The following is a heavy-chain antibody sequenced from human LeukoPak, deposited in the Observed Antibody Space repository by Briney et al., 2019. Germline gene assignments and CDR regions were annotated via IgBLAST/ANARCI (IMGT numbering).Heavy chain of an antibody. CDR3: ARDPSRATDY. CDR1: GGSFSGYY. J-gene: IGHJ4*02. V-gene: IGHV4-34*01. Sequence: SETLSLTCAVYGGSFSGYYWSWIRQPPGKGPEWIGEINHSGSTNYNPSLKSRVTISVDTSKNQFSLKLSSVTAADTAVYYCARDPSRATDYWGQGTLVTVSS. CDR2: INHSGST.